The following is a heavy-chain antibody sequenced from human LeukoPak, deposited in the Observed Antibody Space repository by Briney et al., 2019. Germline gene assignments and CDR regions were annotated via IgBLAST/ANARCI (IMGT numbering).Heavy chain of an antibody. CDR1: GFTFNSYA. Sequence: PGGSLSLSCAASGFTFNSYAMHWVRQAPGKGLEWVAVMSYDGSNKYYADSVKGRFTISRDNSKDTLYLQMNSLRAEDTAVYYCARVCYRDGGNGVCYTRDYFDYWGQGTLVTVSS. CDR3: ARVCYRDGGNGVCYTRDYFDY. D-gene: IGHD2-8*01. J-gene: IGHJ4*02. V-gene: IGHV3-30*04. CDR2: MSYDGSNK.